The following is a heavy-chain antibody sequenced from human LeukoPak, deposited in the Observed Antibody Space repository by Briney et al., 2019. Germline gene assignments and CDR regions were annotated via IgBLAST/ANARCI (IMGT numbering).Heavy chain of an antibody. J-gene: IGHJ5*02. D-gene: IGHD3-22*01. CDR2: INSDGINT. Sequence: TRGSLRLSCAASGFTFSSYAMSWVRQVPGKGLVWVSRINSDGINTSYADSVKGRFTISRDNAKNTLNLQMNSLRAEDTAVYYCARDLGQYYDTSDNWFDPWGQGTLVTVSS. CDR1: GFTFSSYA. V-gene: IGHV3-74*01. CDR3: ARDLGQYYDTSDNWFDP.